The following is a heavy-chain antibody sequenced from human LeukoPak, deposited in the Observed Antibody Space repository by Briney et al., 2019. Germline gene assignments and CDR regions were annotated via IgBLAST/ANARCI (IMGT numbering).Heavy chain of an antibody. CDR3: ARHGDVRGVIYLIDY. J-gene: IGHJ4*02. Sequence: SETLSLTCIVSGDSVSSNRWGWLRQSPGKGLEWIGYIHDSGSSSYNPSLKSRVTISVDMSKNQFSLRLASVTAADTAVYYCARHGDVRGVIYLIDYWDQGTLVAVSS. CDR1: GDSVSSNR. D-gene: IGHD3-10*02. CDR2: IHDSGSS. V-gene: IGHV4-59*08.